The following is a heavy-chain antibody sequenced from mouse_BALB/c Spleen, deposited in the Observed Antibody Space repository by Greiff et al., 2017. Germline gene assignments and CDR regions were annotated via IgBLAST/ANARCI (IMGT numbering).Heavy chain of an antibody. D-gene: IGHD3-1*01. CDR1: GFTFSSFG. Sequence: EVKVVESGGGLVQPGGSRKLSCAASGFTFSSFGMHWVRQAPEEGLEWVAYISSGSSTIYYADTVKGRFTISRDNPKNTLFLQMTSLRSEDTAMYYCARKGARATPMDYWGQGTSVTVSS. V-gene: IGHV5-17*02. J-gene: IGHJ4*01. CDR3: ARKGARATPMDY. CDR2: ISSGSSTI.